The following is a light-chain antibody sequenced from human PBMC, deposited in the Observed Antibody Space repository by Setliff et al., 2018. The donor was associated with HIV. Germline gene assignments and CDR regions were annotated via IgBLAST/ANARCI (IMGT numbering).Light chain of an antibody. CDR2: DVS. CDR3: CSYAGSYTYV. V-gene: IGLV2-11*01. Sequence: QSVLAQPRSVSGSPGQSVTISCTGTSSDVGGYNYVSWYQQHPGKAPKLMIHDVSKRPSGVPDRFSGSKSGNTASLTISGLQAEDEADYYCCSYAGSYTYVFGTGTKVHRP. CDR1: SSDVGGYNY. J-gene: IGLJ1*01.